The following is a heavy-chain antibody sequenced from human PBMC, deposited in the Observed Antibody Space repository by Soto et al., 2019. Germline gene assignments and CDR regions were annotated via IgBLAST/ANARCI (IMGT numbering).Heavy chain of an antibody. J-gene: IGHJ4*02. D-gene: IGHD3-9*01. Sequence: HPGGSLRLSCAASGFTFSRYAMSWVRQAPGKGLEWVASIRNKANSYTTEYAASVKGRFTISRDDSKNSLYLQMNSLKTEDTAVYYCARAAFSYYDTFTGYWVNWGQGTLVT. CDR3: ARAAFSYYDTFTGYWVN. CDR2: IRNKANSYTT. CDR1: GFTFSRYA. V-gene: IGHV3-72*01.